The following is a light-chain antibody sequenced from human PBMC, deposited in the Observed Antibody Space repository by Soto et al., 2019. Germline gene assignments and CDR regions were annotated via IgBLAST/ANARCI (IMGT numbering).Light chain of an antibody. J-gene: IGLJ2*01. Sequence: QSALTQPASVSGSPGQSITISCTGTSSDVGGFTYVSWYQQYPGKAPKLMIYEVSNRPSGVSNRFSGSKSGNTASLTISGLQAEDEADYYCSSYAGSNVLFGGGTKLTVL. CDR2: EVS. CDR3: SSYAGSNVL. V-gene: IGLV2-14*01. CDR1: SSDVGGFTY.